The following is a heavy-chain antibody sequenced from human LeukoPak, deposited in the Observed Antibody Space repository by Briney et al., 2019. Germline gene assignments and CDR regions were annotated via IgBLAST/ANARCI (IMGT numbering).Heavy chain of an antibody. J-gene: IGHJ6*02. CDR2: IYSGGRT. D-gene: IGHD6-13*01. CDR3: ARDRSGYSSSWYPNGMDV. CDR1: GFTVSSNY. Sequence: GGSLRLSCAASGFTVSSNYMSWVRQAPGKGLEWVSVIYSGGRTYYADSVKGRFTFSRDNSKNTLYLQMNSLRAEDTAVYYCARDRSGYSSSWYPNGMDVWGQGTTVTVSS. V-gene: IGHV3-66*01.